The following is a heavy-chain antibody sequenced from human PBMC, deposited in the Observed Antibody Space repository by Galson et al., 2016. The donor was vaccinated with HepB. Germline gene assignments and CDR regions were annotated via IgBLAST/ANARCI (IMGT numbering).Heavy chain of an antibody. V-gene: IGHV3-33*05. Sequence: LRLSCAASGFTFNTYGMHWVRQAPGKGLEWVAVISYDGSNKYYADSVKGRFTISRDNFKKTLYLQMNSLRAEDTAVYYCARDIGDLWSGYSPHFDYWGRGTLVTVSS. J-gene: IGHJ4*02. CDR2: ISYDGSNK. D-gene: IGHD3-3*01. CDR1: GFTFNTYG. CDR3: ARDIGDLWSGYSPHFDY.